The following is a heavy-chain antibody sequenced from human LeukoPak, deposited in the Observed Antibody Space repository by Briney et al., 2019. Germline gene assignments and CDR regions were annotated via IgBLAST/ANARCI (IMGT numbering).Heavy chain of an antibody. J-gene: IGHJ3*02. CDR3: ARDPWYYDSSGI. Sequence: SQTLSLTCTVSGGSISSGSYYWRWIRQPAGTGLEWIGRIYTSGSTNYNPSLKSRVTISVDTSKNQFSLKLSSVTAADTAVYYCARDPWYYDSSGIWGQGTMVTVSS. D-gene: IGHD3-22*01. V-gene: IGHV4-61*02. CDR2: IYTSGST. CDR1: GGSISSGSYY.